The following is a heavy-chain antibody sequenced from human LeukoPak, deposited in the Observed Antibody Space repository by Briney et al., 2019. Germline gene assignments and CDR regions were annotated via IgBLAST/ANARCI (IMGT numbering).Heavy chain of an antibody. CDR2: IRGSGGST. V-gene: IGHV3-23*01. CDR1: RFTFSSYA. CDR3: AKYMDYYDSSPWGY. Sequence: PGGSLRLSCAASRFTFSSYAMSWVRQAPGKGLEWVSTIRGSGGSTYYADSVKGRFTISRDNSKNTLYLQMNSLRAEDTAVYYCAKYMDYYDSSPWGYWGQGTLVTVSS. J-gene: IGHJ4*02. D-gene: IGHD3-22*01.